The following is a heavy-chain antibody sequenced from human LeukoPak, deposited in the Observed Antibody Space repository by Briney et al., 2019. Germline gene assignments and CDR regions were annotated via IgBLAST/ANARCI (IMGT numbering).Heavy chain of an antibody. CDR2: INPNSGGT. CDR3: ARTVYGDNRVLFDY. CDR1: GYTFTGYY. V-gene: IGHV1-2*02. Sequence: GASVKVSCKASGYTFTGYYMHWVRQAPGQGLEWMGWINPNSGGTNYAQKFQGRVTVTRDTSISTAYMELSRLRSDDTAVYYCARTVYGDNRVLFDYWGQGTLVTVSS. D-gene: IGHD4-23*01. J-gene: IGHJ4*02.